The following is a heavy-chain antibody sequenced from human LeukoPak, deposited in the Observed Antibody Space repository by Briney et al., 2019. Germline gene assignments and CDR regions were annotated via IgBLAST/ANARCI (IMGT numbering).Heavy chain of an antibody. V-gene: IGHV4-39*01. CDR3: ARLPERFLEWLLETDSGVY. CDR1: GGSISSSSYY. J-gene: IGHJ4*02. CDR2: IYYSGST. D-gene: IGHD3-3*01. Sequence: SETLSLTCTVSGGSISSSSYYWGWIRQPPGKGLEWIGSIYYSGSTYYNPSLKSRVTISVDTSKNQFSLKLSPVTAADTAVYYCARLPERFLEWLLETDSGVYWGQGTLVTVSS.